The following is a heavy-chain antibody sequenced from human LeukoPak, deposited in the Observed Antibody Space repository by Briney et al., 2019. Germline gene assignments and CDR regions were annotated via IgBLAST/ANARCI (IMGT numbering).Heavy chain of an antibody. J-gene: IGHJ4*02. CDR2: FDPEGAET. Sequence: ASVKVSCKVSGHTLTELSMQWVRQTPGTGLEWMGGFDPEGAETTYAQKFQGRFTVSEDTSTDTAYMELSSLRSDDTAVYFCISGYFFRQFDYWGQGTLVTVSS. D-gene: IGHD3-22*01. V-gene: IGHV1-24*01. CDR3: ISGYFFRQFDY. CDR1: GHTLTELS.